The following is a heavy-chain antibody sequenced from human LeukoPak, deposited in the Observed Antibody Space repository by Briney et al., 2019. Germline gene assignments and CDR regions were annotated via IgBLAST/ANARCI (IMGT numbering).Heavy chain of an antibody. V-gene: IGHV4-31*03. CDR3: ARTADGNWGSSYYFDY. CDR2: IYYSGST. Sequence: PSETLSLTCTVSGGSISSGGYYWSWIRQHPGKGLEWIGYIYYSGSTYYNPSLKSRVTISVDTSKNQFSLKLSSVTAADTAVYYCARTADGNWGSSYYFDYWGQGTLVTVSS. J-gene: IGHJ4*02. CDR1: GGSISSGGYY. D-gene: IGHD7-27*01.